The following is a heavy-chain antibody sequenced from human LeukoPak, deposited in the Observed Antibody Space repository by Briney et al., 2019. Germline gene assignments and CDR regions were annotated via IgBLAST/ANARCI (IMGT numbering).Heavy chain of an antibody. J-gene: IGHJ3*02. CDR3: AKDESGSYWRIDDAFDI. CDR2: ISGSGGST. V-gene: IGHV3-23*01. Sequence: GGSLRLSCAASGFTFSSYAMSWVRQAPGKGLEWVSAISGSGGSTYYADSVKGRFTISRDNSKNTLYLQMNSLRAEDTAVYYCAKDESGSYWRIDDAFDIWGQGTMVTASS. D-gene: IGHD1-26*01. CDR1: GFTFSSYA.